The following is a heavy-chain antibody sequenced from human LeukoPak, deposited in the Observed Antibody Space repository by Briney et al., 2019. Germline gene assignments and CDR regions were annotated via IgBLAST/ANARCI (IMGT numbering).Heavy chain of an antibody. Sequence: GGSLRLSCAGSGFTFSNYWMNWVRQAPGKGLEWVANIKEDGSQKYYVDSVKGRFTISSDNAKNSLYLQMTSLRAEDTAAYSCARDGAPGSHSSTTNYAIRWGLGTLVTVSS. D-gene: IGHD2-2*01. V-gene: IGHV3-7*01. CDR2: IKEDGSQK. CDR3: ARDGAPGSHSSTTNYAIR. J-gene: IGHJ4*02. CDR1: GFTFSNYW.